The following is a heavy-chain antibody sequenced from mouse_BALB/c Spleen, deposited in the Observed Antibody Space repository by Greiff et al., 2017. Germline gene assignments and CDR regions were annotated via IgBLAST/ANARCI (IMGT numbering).Heavy chain of an antibody. J-gene: IGHJ3*01. CDR1: GYTFSSYW. D-gene: IGHD1-1*01. Sequence: SGAELMKPGASVKISCKATGYTFSSYWIEWVKQRPGHGLEWIGEILPGSGSTNYNEKFKGKATFTADTSSNTAYMQLSSLTSEDSAVYYCARGAGSSYTWFAYWGQGTLVTVSA. V-gene: IGHV1-9*01. CDR3: ARGAGSSYTWFAY. CDR2: ILPGSGST.